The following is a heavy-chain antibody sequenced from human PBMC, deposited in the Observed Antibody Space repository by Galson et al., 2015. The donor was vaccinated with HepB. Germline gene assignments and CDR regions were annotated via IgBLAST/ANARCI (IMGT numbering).Heavy chain of an antibody. CDR1: GFTFGDYA. V-gene: IGHV3-49*04. CDR2: IRSKAYGGTT. Sequence: SLRLSCAASGFTFGDYAMSWVRQAPGKGLEWVGFIRSKAYGGTTEYAASVKGRFTISRDDSKSIAYLQMNSLRAEDTAVYYCASGLLAYWGQGTLATVSS. J-gene: IGHJ4*02. CDR3: ASGLLAY.